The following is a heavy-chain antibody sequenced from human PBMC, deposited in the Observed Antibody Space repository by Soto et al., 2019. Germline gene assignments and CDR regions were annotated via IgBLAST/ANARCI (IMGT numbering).Heavy chain of an antibody. CDR3: ARDKYSSGWYNYYGMDV. D-gene: IGHD6-19*01. J-gene: IGHJ6*02. Sequence: PRGSLRLSCAASGFTFSSYGMHWVRQAPGKGLEWVAVIWYDGSNKYYADSVKGRFTISRDNSKNTLYLQMNSLRAEDTAVYYCARDKYSSGWYNYYGMDVWGQGTTVTVSS. CDR2: IWYDGSNK. V-gene: IGHV3-33*01. CDR1: GFTFSSYG.